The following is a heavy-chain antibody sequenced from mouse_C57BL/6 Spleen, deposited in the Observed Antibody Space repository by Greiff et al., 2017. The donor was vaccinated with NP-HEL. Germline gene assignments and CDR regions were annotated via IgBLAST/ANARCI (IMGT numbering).Heavy chain of an antibody. J-gene: IGHJ2*01. D-gene: IGHD1-3*01. CDR2: ISYDGSN. Sequence: EVKLVESGPGLVKPSQSLSLTCSVTGYSITSGYYWNWIRQFPGNKLEWMGDISYDGSNNYNPSLKNRISITRDTSKNQFFLKLNSVTTEDTATYYCARERVKYYFDYWGQGTTLTVSS. V-gene: IGHV3-6*01. CDR3: ARERVKYYFDY. CDR1: GYSITSGYY.